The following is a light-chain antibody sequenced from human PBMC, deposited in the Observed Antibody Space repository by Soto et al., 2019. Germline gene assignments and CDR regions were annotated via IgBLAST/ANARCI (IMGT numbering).Light chain of an antibody. Sequence: AIQMTQSPSSLCASVGDRVTITCRASQAIRNDLGWYQQKPGKAPRLLIYAASSLQSGVPSRFSGSGSGTDFTLTISSLQPEDFATYYCLQDYNFPWTFGQGTKVEIK. CDR1: QAIRND. J-gene: IGKJ1*01. V-gene: IGKV1-6*01. CDR3: LQDYNFPWT. CDR2: AAS.